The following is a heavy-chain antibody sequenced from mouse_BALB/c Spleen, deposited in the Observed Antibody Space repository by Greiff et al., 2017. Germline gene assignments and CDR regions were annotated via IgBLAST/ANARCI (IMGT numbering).Heavy chain of an antibody. D-gene: IGHD1-1*02. V-gene: IGHV2-9*02. J-gene: IGHJ4*01. Sequence: VKLMESGPGLVAPSQSLSITCTVSGFSLTSYGVHWVRQPPGKGLEWLGVIWAGGSTNYNSALMSRLSISKDNSKSQVFLKMNSLQTDDTAMYYCARDGYYGLYYAMDYWGQGTSVTVSS. CDR3: ARDGYYGLYYAMDY. CDR1: GFSLTSYG. CDR2: IWAGGST.